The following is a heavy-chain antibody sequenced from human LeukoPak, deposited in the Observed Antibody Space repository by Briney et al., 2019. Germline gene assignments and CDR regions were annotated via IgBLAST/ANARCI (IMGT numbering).Heavy chain of an antibody. CDR3: ARDSARSDY. J-gene: IGHJ4*02. D-gene: IGHD6-6*01. V-gene: IGHV3-7*01. CDR2: IKEDGSEK. CDR1: GFIFRRYW. Sequence: GGSLRLSCAASGFIFRRYWMSWVRQAPGKGLEWVANIKEDGSEKYYVDFAKGRFTISRDNAENSVYLQMNSLRAEDTAVYYCARDSARSDYWGQGTLVTVSS.